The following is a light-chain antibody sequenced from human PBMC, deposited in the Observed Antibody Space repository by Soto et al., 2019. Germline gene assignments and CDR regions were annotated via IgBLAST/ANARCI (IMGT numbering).Light chain of an antibody. CDR1: NSDVGSYNL. Sequence: QSVLTQPASVSGSPGQAITISCTGTNSDVGSYNLVSWYQQHPGKAPKLMIYEVSKRPSGFSNRFSGSKSGNTASLTISGLQAEDEADYYCSSYAGSSTDVFGTGNKVTVL. CDR3: SSYAGSSTDV. V-gene: IGLV2-23*02. J-gene: IGLJ1*01. CDR2: EVS.